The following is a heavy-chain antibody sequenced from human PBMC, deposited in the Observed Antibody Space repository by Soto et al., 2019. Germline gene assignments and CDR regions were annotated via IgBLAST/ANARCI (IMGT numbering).Heavy chain of an antibody. CDR2: IYYSGST. V-gene: IGHV4-30-4*01. J-gene: IGHJ3*02. Sequence: SETLSLTCTVSGGSIGSGDYYWSWTRQPPGKGLEWIGYIYYSGSTYYKPSLKSRVTISVDTSKNQFSLKLSSVTAAEKAVYYCDRAFYGAFDIWGQGTMVTVSS. D-gene: IGHD3-10*01. CDR3: DRAFYGAFDI. CDR1: GGSIGSGDYY.